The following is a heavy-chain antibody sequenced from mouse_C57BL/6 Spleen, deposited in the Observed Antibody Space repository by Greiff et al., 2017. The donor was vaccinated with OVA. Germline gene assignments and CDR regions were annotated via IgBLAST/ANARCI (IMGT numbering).Heavy chain of an antibody. CDR3: ARGDWDGAWFAY. CDR1: GYAFSSSW. J-gene: IGHJ3*01. D-gene: IGHD4-1*01. CDR2: SYPGDGDT. V-gene: IGHV1-82*01. Sequence: QVQLKQSGPELVKPGASVKISCKASGYAFSSSWMNWVKQRPGKGLEWIGRSYPGDGDTNSNGKFKGKATLPADKSSSTAYMQLSSLTSEDSAVYFCARGDWDGAWFAYWGQGTLVTVSA.